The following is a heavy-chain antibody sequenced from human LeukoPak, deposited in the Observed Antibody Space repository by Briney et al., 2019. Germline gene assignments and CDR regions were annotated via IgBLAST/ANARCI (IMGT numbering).Heavy chain of an antibody. CDR1: GFTFSSYA. CDR3: AKDPGYCSGGSCYYFVY. D-gene: IGHD2-15*01. Sequence: GGSLRLSCAASGFTFSSYAMSWVRQAPGKGLEWVSAISGSGGSTYYADSVKGRFTISRDNSKNTLYLQVNSLRAEDTAVYYCAKDPGYCSGGSCYYFVYWGQGTLVTVSS. V-gene: IGHV3-23*01. CDR2: ISGSGGST. J-gene: IGHJ4*02.